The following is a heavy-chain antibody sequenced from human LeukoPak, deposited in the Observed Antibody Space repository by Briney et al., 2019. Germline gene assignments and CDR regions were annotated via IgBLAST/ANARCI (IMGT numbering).Heavy chain of an antibody. V-gene: IGHV1-18*01. Sequence: ASVKVSCKASGYTFTSYGISWVRQAPGQGLEWMGWISAYNGNTNYAQKLQGRVTMTTDTSTSTAYMELRSLRSDDTAVYYCAREYEEIYYYYGMDVWGQGTTVTVSS. J-gene: IGHJ6*02. D-gene: IGHD2-8*01. CDR1: GYTFTSYG. CDR2: ISAYNGNT. CDR3: AREYEEIYYYYGMDV.